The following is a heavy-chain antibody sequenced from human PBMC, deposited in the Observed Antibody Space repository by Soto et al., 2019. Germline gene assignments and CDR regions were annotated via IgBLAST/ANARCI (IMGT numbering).Heavy chain of an antibody. V-gene: IGHV4-34*01. CDR2: INHSGST. J-gene: IGHJ6*02. D-gene: IGHD3-10*01. Sequence: SETLSLTCAVYGGSFSGYYWSWIRQPPGKGLEWIGEINHSGSTNYSPSLKSRVTISVDTSKNQFSLKLSSVTAADTAVYYCARGVDYYGSGSYYFYYGMDVWGQGATVTVSS. CDR1: GGSFSGYY. CDR3: ARGVDYYGSGSYYFYYGMDV.